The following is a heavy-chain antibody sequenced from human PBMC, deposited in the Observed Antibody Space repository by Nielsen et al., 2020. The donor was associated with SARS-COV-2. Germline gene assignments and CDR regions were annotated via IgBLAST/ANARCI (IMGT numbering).Heavy chain of an antibody. V-gene: IGHV1-46*01. J-gene: IGHJ6*02. CDR2: INPSGGST. CDR3: ARDLPDGVVAAIYYYYYGMDV. D-gene: IGHD2-15*01. CDR1: GYTFTSYY. Sequence: ASVKVSCKASGYTFTSYYMHWVRQAPGQGLEWMGIINPSGGSTSYAQKFQGRVTITADESTSTAYMELSSLRSEDTAVYYCARDLPDGVVAAIYYYYYGMDVWGQGTTVTVSS.